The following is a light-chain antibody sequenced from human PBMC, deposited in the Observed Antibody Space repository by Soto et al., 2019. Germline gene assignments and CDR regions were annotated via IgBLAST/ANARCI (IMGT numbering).Light chain of an antibody. V-gene: IGLV2-14*01. CDR2: DVS. CDR1: SSDVGGYNY. CDR3: STYPSXSTLGV. J-gene: IGLJ1*01. Sequence: QSVLTQPASVSGSPGQSITISCTGTSSDVGGYNYVSWYQQHPGKAPKLMIYDVSNRPSGVSNRFSGSKSGNTASLTISGLQAEDEADYYCSTYPSXSTLGVFGTGTKVTVL.